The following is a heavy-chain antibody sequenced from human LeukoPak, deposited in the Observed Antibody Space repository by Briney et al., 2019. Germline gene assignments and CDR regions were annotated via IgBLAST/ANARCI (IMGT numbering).Heavy chain of an antibody. J-gene: IGHJ4*02. V-gene: IGHV3-23*01. CDR2: ISASGATT. Sequence: GGSLRLSCAASGFTFSSYVMSWVRQTPGKGLEWVSYISASGATTYFADSVKGRFTISRDNSKNTPYLQMNSLRAEDTAVYYCAKGRPYGDYVSDFDYWGQGTLVTVSS. D-gene: IGHD4-17*01. CDR3: AKGRPYGDYVSDFDY. CDR1: GFTFSSYV.